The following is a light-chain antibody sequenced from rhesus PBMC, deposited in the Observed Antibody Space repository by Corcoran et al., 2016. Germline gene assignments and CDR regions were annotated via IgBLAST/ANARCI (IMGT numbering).Light chain of an antibody. CDR1: QGIGNA. CDR3: QQGHSTPLT. V-gene: IGKV1-33*02. CDR2: TAT. J-gene: IGKJ4*01. Sequence: DIQMSQSPSSLSASVGDKVTITCRASQGIGNALAWYQQKPGRAPKALIYTATNLKSGVPSRFSGSRYGTDFTLTSSGLQPEDFATYYCQQGHSTPLTFGGGTNVELK.